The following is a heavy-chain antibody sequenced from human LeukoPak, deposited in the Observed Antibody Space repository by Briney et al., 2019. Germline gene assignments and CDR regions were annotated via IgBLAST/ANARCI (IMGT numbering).Heavy chain of an antibody. CDR2: IVGSGDSS. J-gene: IGHJ4*02. V-gene: IGHV3-23*01. Sequence: GGSLRLSCVASGFNFNEYAMAWVRQAPGKRPQWVSSIVGSGDSSVYADSVKGRFTISRDNSKHTLYLQLSSLRSEDTAVYYCAREIITTCYFDSWGQGTLVTVSS. CDR3: AREIITTCYFDS. D-gene: IGHD3-22*01. CDR1: GFNFNEYA.